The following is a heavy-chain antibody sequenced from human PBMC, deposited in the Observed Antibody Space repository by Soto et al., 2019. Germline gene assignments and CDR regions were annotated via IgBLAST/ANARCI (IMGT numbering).Heavy chain of an antibody. Sequence: SETLSLTCTVSGGSIGGSNYFWGWIRQSPGTGLEWLGTIYSSGSTYYNPSLKSRITMSLDTSKNQFSLNLGSVTAADTAVYYCKRRRFAVRGVNTMDVSGPGTTVTVSS. CDR2: IYSSGST. CDR3: KRRRFAVRGVNTMDV. CDR1: GGSIGGSNYF. D-gene: IGHD3-10*01. V-gene: IGHV4-39*01. J-gene: IGHJ6*02.